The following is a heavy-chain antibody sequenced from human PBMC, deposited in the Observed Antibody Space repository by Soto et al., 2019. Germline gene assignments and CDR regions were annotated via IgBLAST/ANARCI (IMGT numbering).Heavy chain of an antibody. CDR3: ARGYCGGDCPYYYYGMDV. CDR2: IWYDGSNK. D-gene: IGHD2-21*02. CDR1: GFTFSSYG. V-gene: IGHV3-33*01. Sequence: GGSLRLSCAASGFTFSSYGLHWVRQAPGKGLEWVAVIWYDGSNKYYADSVKGRFTISRDNSKNTLYLQMNSLRAEDTAVYYCARGYCGGDCPYYYYGMDVWGQGTTVTVSS. J-gene: IGHJ6*02.